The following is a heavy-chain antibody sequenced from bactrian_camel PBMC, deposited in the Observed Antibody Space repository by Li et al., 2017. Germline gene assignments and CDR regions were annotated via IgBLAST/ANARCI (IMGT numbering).Heavy chain of an antibody. CDR3: AAEGIACHQGSWFPLRREKYMY. CDR1: GGPISGKC. D-gene: IGHD1*01. V-gene: IGHV3S53*01. Sequence: HVQLVESGGGSVQAGGSLKLSCAVSGGPISGKCMAWFRQAGGKERELVAEIDRDGTTTYADSVKGRFTISKDNAKNTLYLQMNNLKPEDTGMYYCAAEGIACHQGSWFPLRREKYMYWGQGTQVTV. CDR2: IDRDGTT. J-gene: IGHJ4*01.